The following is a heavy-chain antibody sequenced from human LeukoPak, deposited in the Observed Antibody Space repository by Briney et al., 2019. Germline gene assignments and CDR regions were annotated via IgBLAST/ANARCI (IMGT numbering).Heavy chain of an antibody. Sequence: PSETLSLTCAVYGGSFSGYYWSWIRQPPGKGLEWIGEINHSGSTNYNPSLKSRVTISVDTSKNQFSLKLSSVTAADTAVYYCARGMGVVVVAAGTFDYWGQGTLVTVSS. V-gene: IGHV4-34*01. CDR1: GGSFSGYY. J-gene: IGHJ4*02. CDR2: INHSGST. D-gene: IGHD2-15*01. CDR3: ARGMGVVVVAAGTFDY.